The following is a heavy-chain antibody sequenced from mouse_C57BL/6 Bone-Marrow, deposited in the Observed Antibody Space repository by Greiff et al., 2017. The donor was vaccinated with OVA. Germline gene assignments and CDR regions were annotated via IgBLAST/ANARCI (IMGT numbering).Heavy chain of an antibody. Sequence: VQLQQPGAELVKPGASVKLSCKASGYTFTSYWMQWVKQRPGQGLEWIGEIDPSDSDTNYKQKWKGKDTLNVDKTSSPAYMQLSSLTSEDSAVYYCARLGNPWGLYWGQGTTLTVSS. J-gene: IGHJ2*01. CDR1: GYTFTSYW. CDR3: ARLGNPWGLY. D-gene: IGHD4-1*01. CDR2: IDPSDSDT. V-gene: IGHV1-50*01.